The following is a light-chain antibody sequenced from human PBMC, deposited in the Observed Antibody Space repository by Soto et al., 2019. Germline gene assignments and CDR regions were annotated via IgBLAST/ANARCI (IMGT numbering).Light chain of an antibody. CDR1: QSVRNNY. Sequence: EIVLTQSPGTLSLSPGERATLSCRASQSVRNNYLAWYQQKPGQAPRLLIYGASSRAAGIPGRFSGSGSGTDFTLTINRLEPEDVAVYYCQQYGSSSYTFGQGTKLEIK. CDR2: GAS. CDR3: QQYGSSSYT. J-gene: IGKJ2*01. V-gene: IGKV3-20*01.